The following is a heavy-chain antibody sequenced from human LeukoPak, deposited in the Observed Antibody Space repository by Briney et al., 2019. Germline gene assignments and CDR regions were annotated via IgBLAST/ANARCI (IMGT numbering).Heavy chain of an antibody. D-gene: IGHD6-19*01. V-gene: IGHV4-39*01. CDR1: GGSISSSSYY. J-gene: IGHJ4*02. Sequence: PSETLSLTCTVSGGSISSSSYYWGWIRQPPGKGLEWIGSIYYSGSTYYNPSLKSRVTISVDTSKNQFSLKLSSVTAADTAVYYCASRIAVAEGDYWGQGTLVTVSS. CDR2: IYYSGST. CDR3: ASRIAVAEGDY.